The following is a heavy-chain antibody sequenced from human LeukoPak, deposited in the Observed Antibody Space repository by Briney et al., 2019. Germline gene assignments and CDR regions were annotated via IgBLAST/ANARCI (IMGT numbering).Heavy chain of an antibody. J-gene: IGHJ3*02. CDR2: IYDSGST. Sequence: PSETLSLTCTVSGGSIGSYYWSWIRQPPGKGLEWIGYIYDSGSTNYNPSLKSRVTISVDTSKNQFSLKLSSVTAADTAVYYCACLTTADAFDIWGQGTMVTVPS. V-gene: IGHV4-59*01. CDR3: ACLTTADAFDI. CDR1: GGSIGSYY. D-gene: IGHD3-22*01.